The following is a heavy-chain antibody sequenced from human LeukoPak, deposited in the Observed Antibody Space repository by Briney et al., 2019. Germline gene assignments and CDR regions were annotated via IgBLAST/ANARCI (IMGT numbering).Heavy chain of an antibody. D-gene: IGHD3/OR15-3a*01. J-gene: IGHJ6*03. CDR2: IIPIFGSA. V-gene: IGHV1-69*05. CDR3: ARGMRSHYYDFIGLYYYYLDL. Sequence: SVKVSCKASAGSFSGQAVTWVRQAPGQGPECLGRIIPIFGSAEYAQKFQGRVTITTDKSATTAYMELTGLTSDDTAVYYCARGMRSHYYDFIGLYYYYLDLWGKGTMVTVSS. CDR1: AGSFSGQA.